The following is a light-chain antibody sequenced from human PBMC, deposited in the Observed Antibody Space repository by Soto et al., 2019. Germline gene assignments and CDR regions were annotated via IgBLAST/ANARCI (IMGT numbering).Light chain of an antibody. CDR1: QSISGW. CDR2: DAS. V-gene: IGKV1-5*01. Sequence: IRMTQSPSSLSAGVGDRVAVTCRASQSISGWLAWYQQKPGKAPKLLIYDASSLESGVPSRFSGSGSGTEFTLTTTSPQPHEFAAHPSPQYNSYPSTCGQGTKVDIK. J-gene: IGKJ1*01. CDR3: PQYNSYPST.